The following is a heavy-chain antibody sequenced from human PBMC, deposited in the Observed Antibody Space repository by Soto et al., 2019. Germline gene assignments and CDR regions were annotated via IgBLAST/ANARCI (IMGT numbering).Heavy chain of an antibody. D-gene: IGHD2-15*01. CDR3: ARVDTVVTGTHFDY. V-gene: IGHV4-34*01. J-gene: IGHJ4*02. CDR2: INHSGST. Sequence: PSETLSLTCAVYGGSFSGYYWSWIRQPPGKGLEWIGEINHSGSTNYNPSLKSRVTISVDTSKNQFSLKLSSVTAADTAVYYCARVDTVVTGTHFDYWGQGTLVTVSS. CDR1: GGSFSGYY.